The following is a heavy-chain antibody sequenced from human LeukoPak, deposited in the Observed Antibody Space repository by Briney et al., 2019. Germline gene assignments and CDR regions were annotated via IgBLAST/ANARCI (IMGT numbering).Heavy chain of an antibody. CDR1: GFTFSSYS. Sequence: GGSLRLSCAASGFTFSSYSMTWVRQAPGKGLEWVSSISSSSYIYYADSVKGRFTISRDNAKNSLYLQMNSLRAEDTAVYYCARRADYYDSSGYYVNWFDPWGQGTLVTVSS. J-gene: IGHJ5*02. CDR3: ARRADYYDSSGYYVNWFDP. V-gene: IGHV3-21*01. D-gene: IGHD3-22*01. CDR2: ISSSSYI.